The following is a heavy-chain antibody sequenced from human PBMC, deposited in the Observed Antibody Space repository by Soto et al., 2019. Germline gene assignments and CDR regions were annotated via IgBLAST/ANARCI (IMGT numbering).Heavy chain of an antibody. CDR3: AAGEYLTGLSYRETKCIDS. D-gene: IGHD3-9*01. Sequence: SSETLSLTCTVSGGSISSYCWSWIRQPPGKGLEWIGYIHSTGNTNSNPSLKGRVTLSIDPSWNHFSLKLRSVTAADTAVYYCAAGEYLTGLSYRETKCIDSCGQGTFLTGSS. J-gene: IGHJ5*01. CDR2: IHSTGNT. CDR1: GGSISSYC. V-gene: IGHV4-59*01.